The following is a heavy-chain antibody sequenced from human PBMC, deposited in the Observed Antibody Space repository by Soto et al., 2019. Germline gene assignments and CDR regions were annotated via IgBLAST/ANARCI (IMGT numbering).Heavy chain of an antibody. J-gene: IGHJ5*02. V-gene: IGHV4-30-2*01. Sequence: SETLSLTCTVSGGSINSGGYYWSWIRQPPGKGLEWIGYIYHGGKSYYNPSPKSRVIISVDRSKNQFSLKLNSVTAADTAVYYCARAMVRCPFNWFDPWGLGTLVTVSS. CDR1: GGSINSGGYY. CDR3: ARAMVRCPFNWFDP. CDR2: IYHGGKS. D-gene: IGHD3-10*01.